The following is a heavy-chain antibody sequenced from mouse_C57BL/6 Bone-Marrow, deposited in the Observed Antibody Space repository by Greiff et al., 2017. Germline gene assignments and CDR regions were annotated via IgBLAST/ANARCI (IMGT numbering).Heavy chain of an antibody. Sequence: VQLQQPGAELVKPGASVKMSCKASGYSFTSYWLTWVKQRPGPGLEWIGDIYPGSGCTNYNEQFESKATMTVDTSSITAYMQLSSLTSEDSAVYYCVLLWLRRPSFAYWGQGTLVTVSA. CDR3: VLLWLRRPSFAY. CDR1: GYSFTSYW. D-gene: IGHD2-2*01. CDR2: IYPGSGCT. V-gene: IGHV1-55*01. J-gene: IGHJ3*01.